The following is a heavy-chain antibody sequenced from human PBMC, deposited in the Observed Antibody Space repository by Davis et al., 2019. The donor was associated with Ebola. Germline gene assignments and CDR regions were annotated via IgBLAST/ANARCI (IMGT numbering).Heavy chain of an antibody. V-gene: IGHV3-30*18. D-gene: IGHD3-3*01. Sequence: PGGSLRLSCAASGFTFSSYGMHWVRQAPGKGLEWVAVISYDGSNKYYADSVKGRFTISRDNSKNTLYLQMNSLRAEDTAVYYCAKDQGLVSGYSYYYYYGMDVWGQGTTVTVSS. CDR3: AKDQGLVSGYSYYYYYGMDV. CDR1: GFTFSSYG. CDR2: ISYDGSNK. J-gene: IGHJ6*02.